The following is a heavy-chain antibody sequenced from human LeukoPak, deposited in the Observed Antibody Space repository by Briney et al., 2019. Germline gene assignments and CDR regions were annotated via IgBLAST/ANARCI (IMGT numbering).Heavy chain of an antibody. CDR2: IRYDGSNK. J-gene: IGHJ4*02. V-gene: IGHV3-30*02. Sequence: GGSLRLSCAASGFTFSSYGMHWVRQAPGKGLEWVAFIRYDGSNKYYADSVKGRFTISRDNSKNTLYLQMNSLRAEDTAVYYCAKTTKGGAAAGRGNYFDYWGQGTLVTVSS. CDR3: AKTTKGGAAAGRGNYFDY. CDR1: GFTFSSYG. D-gene: IGHD6-13*01.